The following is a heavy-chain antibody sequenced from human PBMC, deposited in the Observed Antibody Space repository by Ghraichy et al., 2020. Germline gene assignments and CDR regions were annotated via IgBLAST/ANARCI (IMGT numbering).Heavy chain of an antibody. CDR3: ARGDSSSSRYYYFGMDV. CDR2: INSDGSST. CDR1: GFTFSSYW. J-gene: IGHJ6*02. Sequence: GALNISCAASGFTFSSYWMHWVRQAPGKGLVWVSRINSDGSSTSYADSVKGRFTISRDNAKNTLYLQMNSQRAEDTAVYYCARGDSSSSRYYYFGMDVWGQGTTVTVSS. D-gene: IGHD6-6*01. V-gene: IGHV3-74*01.